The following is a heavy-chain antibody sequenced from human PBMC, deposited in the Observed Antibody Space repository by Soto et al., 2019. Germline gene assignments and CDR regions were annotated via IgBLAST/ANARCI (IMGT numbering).Heavy chain of an antibody. D-gene: IGHD3-3*02. Sequence: GGSLRLSCVASGFTFSNNGIHWVRQAPGKGLEWVAVISSDGSKKYYTDSVKGRFTISRDTSKDTLYLQMNDLRPEDTALYYCAKDRTSHFWTDYFDSWGQGTLVTVSS. CDR1: GFTFSNNG. CDR2: ISSDGSKK. CDR3: AKDRTSHFWTDYFDS. V-gene: IGHV3-30*18. J-gene: IGHJ4*02.